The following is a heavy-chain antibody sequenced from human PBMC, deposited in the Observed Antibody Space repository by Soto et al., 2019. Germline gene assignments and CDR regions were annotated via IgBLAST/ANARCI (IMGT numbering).Heavy chain of an antibody. J-gene: IGHJ4*02. V-gene: IGHV1-8*01. CDR2: MSPSTGNT. CDR3: ARGDY. Sequence: KVSCQTSGYTFTNYDINWVRQATGQGLEWMGFMSPSTGNTGYAQSLQGRITLTRDTSISTAYMELSSLRSEDTAVYFCARGDYWGQGTLVTVSS. CDR1: GYTFTNYD.